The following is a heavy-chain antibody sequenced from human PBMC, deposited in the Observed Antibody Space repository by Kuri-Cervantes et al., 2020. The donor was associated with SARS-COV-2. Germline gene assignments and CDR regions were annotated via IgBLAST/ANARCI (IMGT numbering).Heavy chain of an antibody. Sequence: SETLSLTCTVSGGSISSYYWSWIRQPPGKGLEWIGYIYYSGSTNYNPSLKSRVAISVDTSKYQFSLKLSSVTAADTAIYYCAIAAVVPGFDYWGQGTLVTVSS. CDR2: IYYSGST. CDR1: GGSISSYY. D-gene: IGHD6-13*01. V-gene: IGHV4-59*08. J-gene: IGHJ4*02. CDR3: AIAAVVPGFDY.